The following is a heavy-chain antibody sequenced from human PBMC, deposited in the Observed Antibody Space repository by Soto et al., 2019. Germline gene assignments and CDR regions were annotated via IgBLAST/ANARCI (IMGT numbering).Heavy chain of an antibody. J-gene: IGHJ6*02. CDR1: GGTFRSYA. D-gene: IGHD6-13*01. CDR2: IIPMFGTA. CDR3: ARAVVITAAVYQYYGMDV. Sequence: QAQLVQSGAEVKKPGSSVKVSCKASGGTFRSYAINWVRQGPGQGLEWMGRIIPMFGTANYAQKFQGRVTITADXXTXTXXMELSSLRSDDTAVYYCARAVVITAAVYQYYGMDVWGQGTTVTVSS. V-gene: IGHV1-69*12.